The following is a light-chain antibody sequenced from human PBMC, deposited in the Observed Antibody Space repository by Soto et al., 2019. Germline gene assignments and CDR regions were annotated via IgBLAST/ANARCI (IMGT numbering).Light chain of an antibody. V-gene: IGKV3-20*01. CDR1: QSVSSSY. CDR3: QQYGSSPR. J-gene: IGKJ3*01. CDR2: GAS. Sequence: EIVLTQSPGTLSLSPGERATLSCRASQSVSSSYLAWYQQKPGRAPRLLIYGASSRATGIPDRFSGSGSGTDFTLTISRLEPEDFAVYYCQQYGSSPRFGPGTKVDIK.